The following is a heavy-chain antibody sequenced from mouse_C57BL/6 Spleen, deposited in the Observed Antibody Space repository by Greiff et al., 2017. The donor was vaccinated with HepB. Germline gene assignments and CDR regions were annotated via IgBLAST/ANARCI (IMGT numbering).Heavy chain of an antibody. Sequence: EVQLQESGPELVKPGASVKISCKASGYSFTDYNMNWVKQSNGKSLEWIGVINPNYGTTSYNQKFKGKATLTVDQSSSTAYMQLNSLTSEDSAVYYCARSDVDGYYVGSDAYWGQGTLVTVSA. CDR3: ARSDVDGYYVGSDAY. J-gene: IGHJ3*01. CDR1: GYSFTDYN. CDR2: INPNYGTT. V-gene: IGHV1-39*01. D-gene: IGHD2-3*01.